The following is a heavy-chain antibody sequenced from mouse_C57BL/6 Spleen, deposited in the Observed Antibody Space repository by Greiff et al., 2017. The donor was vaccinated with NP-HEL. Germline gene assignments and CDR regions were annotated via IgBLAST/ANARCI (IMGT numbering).Heavy chain of an antibody. CDR3: ARFITTVDFDY. CDR2: IYPGDGDT. Sequence: QVQLQQSGAELVKPGASVKISCKASGYAFSSYWMNWVKQRPGTGLEWIGQIYPGDGDTNYNGKFKGKATLTADKSSSTAYMQLSSLTSEDSAVYFCARFITTVDFDYWGQGTTLTVSS. J-gene: IGHJ2*01. CDR1: GYAFSSYW. D-gene: IGHD1-1*01. V-gene: IGHV1-80*01.